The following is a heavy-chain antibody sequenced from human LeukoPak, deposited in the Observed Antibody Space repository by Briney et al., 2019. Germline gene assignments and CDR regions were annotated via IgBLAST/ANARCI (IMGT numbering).Heavy chain of an antibody. V-gene: IGHV3-23*01. D-gene: IGHD3-10*01. J-gene: IGHJ4*02. CDR2: IGGNGGNI. CDR1: GFPFTSHA. Sequence: GGSLRLSCAASGFPFTSHAMSWVRQAPGKGLEWVSSIGGNGGNIYYADSVKGRFTISRDNSKNTLYLQMNSLRVEDTAVYYCAKYRGFGGSYDSWGQGTLVTVSP. CDR3: AKYRGFGGSYDS.